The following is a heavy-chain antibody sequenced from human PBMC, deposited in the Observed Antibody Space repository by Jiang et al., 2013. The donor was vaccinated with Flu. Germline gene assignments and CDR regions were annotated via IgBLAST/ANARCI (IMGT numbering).Heavy chain of an antibody. CDR2: IYWDDDE. CDR3: THIRYDWNKRVSYFASGAFDS. V-gene: IGHV2-5*02. Sequence: KPTQTLTLTCTFSGFSFTTPTVGVGWIRQPPGKALEWLALIYWDDDERYSPSLRSRLTITKATSKNQVVLTMTNMDPVDTGTYYCTHIRYDWNKRVSYFASGAFDSWGRGNPGHRLF. CDR1: GFSFTTPTVG. D-gene: IGHD1-1*01. J-gene: IGHJ4*02.